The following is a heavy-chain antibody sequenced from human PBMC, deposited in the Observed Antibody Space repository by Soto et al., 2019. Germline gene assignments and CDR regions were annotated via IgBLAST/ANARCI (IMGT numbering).Heavy chain of an antibody. D-gene: IGHD3-3*01. V-gene: IGHV3-23*01. Sequence: GESLKISCAASGFTFSSYAMSWVRQAPGKGLEWVSAISGSGGSTYYADSVKGRFTISRDNSKNTLYLQMNSLRAEDTAVYYCAKDTIFGVVPMDVWGKGTTVTVSS. CDR1: GFTFSSYA. J-gene: IGHJ6*03. CDR3: AKDTIFGVVPMDV. CDR2: ISGSGGST.